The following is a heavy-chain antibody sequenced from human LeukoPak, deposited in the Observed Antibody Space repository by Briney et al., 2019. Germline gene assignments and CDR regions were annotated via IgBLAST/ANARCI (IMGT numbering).Heavy chain of an antibody. CDR2: ISSSGSTM. D-gene: IGHD4/OR15-4a*01. CDR3: ARRAGAYSHPYDY. CDR1: GFTFSSYE. V-gene: IGHV3-48*03. J-gene: IGHJ4*02. Sequence: PGGSLRLSCAASGFTFSSYEIHWVRQAPGKGLEWVSYISSSGSTMYYADSVKGRFTISRDNAKNSLYLQMNSLRAEDTAVYYCARRAGAYSHPYDYWGQGTLVIVSS.